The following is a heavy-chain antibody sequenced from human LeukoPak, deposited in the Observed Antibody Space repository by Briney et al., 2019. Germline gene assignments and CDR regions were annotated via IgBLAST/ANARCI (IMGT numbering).Heavy chain of an antibody. V-gene: IGHV7-4-1*02. CDR3: ARPELRIVTVTPFY. CDR2: INTNTGNP. D-gene: IGHD4-17*01. J-gene: IGHJ4*02. CDR1: GYTFTNYA. Sequence: GASVKVSCKASGYTFTNYAVHWVRQAPGQGLEWMGWINTNTGNPVYAQGFTGRFVFSLDTSVSTAYLQISSLKTDDTAVYYCARPELRIVTVTPFYWGQGTLVTVSS.